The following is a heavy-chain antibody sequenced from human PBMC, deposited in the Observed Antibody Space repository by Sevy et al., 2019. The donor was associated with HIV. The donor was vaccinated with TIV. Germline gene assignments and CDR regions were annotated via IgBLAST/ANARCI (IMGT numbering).Heavy chain of an antibody. CDR3: ARSRSNYGDYYFDY. CDR1: GFTFSSYW. J-gene: IGHJ4*02. V-gene: IGHV3-7*01. Sequence: GGSLRLSCAASGFTFSSYWMSWVRQAPGKGLEWVATMKEDGSERNYVDSVKGRFTISRDNAKNSLYLQMNSLRAEDTAVYYCARSRSNYGDYYFDYWGQGTLVTVSS. D-gene: IGHD4-17*01. CDR2: MKEDGSER.